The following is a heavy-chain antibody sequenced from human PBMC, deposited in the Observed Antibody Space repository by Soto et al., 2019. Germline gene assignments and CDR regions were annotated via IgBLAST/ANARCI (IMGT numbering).Heavy chain of an antibody. CDR1: GFSLSGYG. CDR3: ARDVDTTSHLNWFDP. V-gene: IGHV3-33*01. D-gene: IGHD5-18*01. J-gene: IGHJ5*02. CDR2: IWYHGTTK. Sequence: QVQLVESGGGVVQPGRSLRLSCEVSGFSLSGYGMHWVRQAPGKGLEWVAVIWYHGTTKNYADSVKGRFTISRDTSKNTVYLQMDSLNVEDTAVYYCARDVDTTSHLNWFDPWGQGVMITVSS.